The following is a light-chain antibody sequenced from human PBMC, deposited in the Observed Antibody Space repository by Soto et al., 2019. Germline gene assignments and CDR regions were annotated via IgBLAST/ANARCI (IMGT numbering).Light chain of an antibody. Sequence: DIQMTQSPSSLSASVGDRVTITCQASQDISNYLNWYQQKPGKAPKLLIYDASNLETGVPSRFSGSGSGTDFTFTISSPQPEDIATYYCQQYDNLLPTFGGGTKVDIK. V-gene: IGKV1-33*01. J-gene: IGKJ4*01. CDR3: QQYDNLLPT. CDR2: DAS. CDR1: QDISNY.